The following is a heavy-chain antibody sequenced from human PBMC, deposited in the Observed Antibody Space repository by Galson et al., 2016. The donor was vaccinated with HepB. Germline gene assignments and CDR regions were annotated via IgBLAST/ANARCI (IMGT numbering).Heavy chain of an antibody. D-gene: IGHD6-19*01. V-gene: IGHV3-33*01. CDR2: IWYDGGKK. CDR1: GFTFSSYG. CDR3: ARDMSSGWYWVYFDY. Sequence: SLRLSCAASGFTFSSYGMHWVRQAPGKGLEWVAIIWYDGGKKYYADSVKGRFTISRDNSKNTLYLQMNSLRAEDTAVYSCARDMSSGWYWVYFDYWGQGTLVTVSS. J-gene: IGHJ4*02.